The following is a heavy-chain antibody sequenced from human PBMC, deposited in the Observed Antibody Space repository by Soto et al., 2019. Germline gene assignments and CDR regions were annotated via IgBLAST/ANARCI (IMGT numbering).Heavy chain of an antibody. V-gene: IGHV4-31*03. J-gene: IGHJ6*02. CDR3: AASCVGCGGFNYYGMDV. D-gene: IGHD2-21*01. Sequence: QVQLXESGPGLVKPXXTLSLTCSVSGASISSGGYYWNWIRQHPGKGLEWIGYIYYSGTTYYNPSLKIRFTISVDTSKNQFSLKLSSVTAADTAVYYCAASCVGCGGFNYYGMDVXGQGTTVTVSS. CDR1: GASISSGGYY. CDR2: IYYSGTT.